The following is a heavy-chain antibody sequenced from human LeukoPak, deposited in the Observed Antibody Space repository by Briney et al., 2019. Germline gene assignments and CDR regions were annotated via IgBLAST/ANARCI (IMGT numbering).Heavy chain of an antibody. D-gene: IGHD1-26*01. V-gene: IGHV3-43*02. CDR3: AKDIGRTEWELKRGTLNY. Sequence: PGGSLRLSCAASGXXFXDXAXXWXXXAPGXGLXXVXXIXGXXESTYYADPVRXRFTISRDNSKNSLYLQMNSLRTDDTALYYCAKDIGRTEWELKRGTLNYWGQGTLVTVSS. J-gene: IGHJ4*02. CDR2: IXGXXEST. CDR1: GXXFXDXA.